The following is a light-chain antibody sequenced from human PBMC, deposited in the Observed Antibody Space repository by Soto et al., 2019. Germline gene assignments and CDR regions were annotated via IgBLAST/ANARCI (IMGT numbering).Light chain of an antibody. J-gene: IGKJ1*01. CDR1: QSVDNN. CDR3: QQYKNWPPWT. V-gene: IGKV3-15*01. Sequence: EIVMTQSPATLSVSPGERATLSCRASQSVDNNLAWYQQKPGQAPRLLIFGASSRATGIPTRFSGSGSGTDFTLTISSLLSEDFAVYYGQQYKNWPPWTFGQGTKVEIK. CDR2: GAS.